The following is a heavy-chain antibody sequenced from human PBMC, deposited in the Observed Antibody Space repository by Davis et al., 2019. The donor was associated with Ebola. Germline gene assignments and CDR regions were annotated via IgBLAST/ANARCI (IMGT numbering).Heavy chain of an antibody. CDR1: GGTFSSYA. V-gene: IGHV1-69*13. J-gene: IGHJ6*03. Sequence: SVKVSCKASGGTFSSYAISWVRQAPGQGLEWMGGIIPIFGTANYAQKFQGRVTITADESTSTAYMELSSLRSEDTAVYYCARVTIFGVGASYYMDVWGKGTTVTVSS. CDR3: ARVTIFGVGASYYMDV. CDR2: IIPIFGTA. D-gene: IGHD3-3*01.